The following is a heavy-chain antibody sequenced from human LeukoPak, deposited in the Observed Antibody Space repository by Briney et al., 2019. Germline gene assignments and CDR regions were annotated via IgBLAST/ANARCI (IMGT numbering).Heavy chain of an antibody. Sequence: GGSLRLSCAASGFTFSSYAMHWVRQAPGKGLEWVAVISYDGSNKYYADSVKGRFTISRDNSKNTLYLQMNSLRAEDTAVYYCAREGYDFWSGYHQYYYYGMDVWGQGTTVTVSS. V-gene: IGHV3-30*04. CDR2: ISYDGSNK. J-gene: IGHJ6*02. D-gene: IGHD3-3*01. CDR3: AREGYDFWSGYHQYYYYGMDV. CDR1: GFTFSSYA.